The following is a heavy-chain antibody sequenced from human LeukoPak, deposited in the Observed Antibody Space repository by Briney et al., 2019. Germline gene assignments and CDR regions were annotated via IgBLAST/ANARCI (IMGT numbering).Heavy chain of an antibody. D-gene: IGHD1-26*01. V-gene: IGHV3-23*01. CDR3: ARLWELHDAFDI. J-gene: IGHJ3*02. Sequence: GGSLRLSCAASGFTFSNYWIHWVRQAPGKGLEWVSLISGSGGSTYYADSVKGRFTISRDNSKNTLYLQMNSLRAEDTAVYYCARLWELHDAFDIWGQGTMVTVSS. CDR1: GFTFSNYW. CDR2: ISGSGGST.